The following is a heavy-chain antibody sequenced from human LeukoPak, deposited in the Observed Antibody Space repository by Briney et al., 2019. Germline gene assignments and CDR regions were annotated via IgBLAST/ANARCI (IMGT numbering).Heavy chain of an antibody. CDR2: IHYSGST. D-gene: IGHD6-19*01. CDR1: AGSITSYY. CDR3: ASRYSSGLWLDY. Sequence: PETLSLTCTVSAGSITSYYWSWLRQPPGKGMEWIGYIHYSGSTNYNPSLKSRFTISEDTSKNQFSLKLSSVTAADTAVYYCASRYSSGLWLDYWGQGTLGTVSS. V-gene: IGHV4-59*01. J-gene: IGHJ4*02.